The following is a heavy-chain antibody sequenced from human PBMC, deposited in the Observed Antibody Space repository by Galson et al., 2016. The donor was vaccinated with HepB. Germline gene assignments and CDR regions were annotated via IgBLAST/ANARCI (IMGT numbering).Heavy chain of an antibody. Sequence: SVKVSCKASGYPFTSCPIHWVRQAPGQRLEWMGWINPGNGDTKYSQKFQGRVTITRDRSASTAYMELSSLRSEDTAVFYCARVEEDLDSSNGMDVWGQGTTVIVS. V-gene: IGHV1-3*01. CDR2: INPGNGDT. CDR1: GYPFTSCP. D-gene: IGHD3-9*01. J-gene: IGHJ6*02. CDR3: ARVEEDLDSSNGMDV.